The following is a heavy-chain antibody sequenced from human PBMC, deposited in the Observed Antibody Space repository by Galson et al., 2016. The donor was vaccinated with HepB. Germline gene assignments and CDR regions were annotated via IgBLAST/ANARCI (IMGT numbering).Heavy chain of an antibody. CDR1: GGPINSGDFY. J-gene: IGHJ5*02. Sequence: TLSLTCTVSGGPINSGDFYWSWIRRPPGKGLEWIAFIYDSATTYYNPSLKGRLTMSIDTSKNQFSLKLSSVTAADSAVYYCARAPYCSGRHCSRNWFDPWGQGTLVTVSS. V-gene: IGHV4-30-4*01. CDR3: ARAPYCSGRHCSRNWFDP. D-gene: IGHD2-15*01. CDR2: IYDSATT.